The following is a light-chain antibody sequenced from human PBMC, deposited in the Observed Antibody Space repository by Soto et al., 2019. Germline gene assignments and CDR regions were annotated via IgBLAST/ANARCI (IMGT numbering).Light chain of an antibody. V-gene: IGLV2-14*01. Sequence: QSVLTQPASVAGSPGQSITISGTGTSSDVGGYNYVSWYQQHPGKAPKLMISEVSNRPSGVSNRFSGSKSGNTAYLTISGLQAEVEADYYCRSYISSSTVVFGGGTKVTVL. CDR3: RSYISSSTVV. J-gene: IGLJ2*01. CDR2: EVS. CDR1: SSDVGGYNY.